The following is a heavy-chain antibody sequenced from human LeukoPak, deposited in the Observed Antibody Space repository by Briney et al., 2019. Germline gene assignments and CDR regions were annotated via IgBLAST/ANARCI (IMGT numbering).Heavy chain of an antibody. CDR1: GGSIISSAYY. Sequence: ASETLSLTCTVSGGSIISSAYYWSWIRQPPGKGLEWIGYIYYSGSTYYNPSLKSRVTISLDTSKNQFSLKLSSVTAADPAVYYCVRTEVSSGSEDYWGQGTLVTVSS. V-gene: IGHV4-30-4*08. J-gene: IGHJ4*02. CDR3: VRTEVSSGSEDY. CDR2: IYYSGST. D-gene: IGHD6-19*01.